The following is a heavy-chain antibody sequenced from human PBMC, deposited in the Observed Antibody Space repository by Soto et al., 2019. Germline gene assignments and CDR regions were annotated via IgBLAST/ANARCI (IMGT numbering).Heavy chain of an antibody. Sequence: QVQLQESGPGLVKPSGTLSLTCAVSGGSISSNNWWSWVRQPPGKGLEWIGEIYHSGSTNYNPSLEGRVTXLXXXSXXQFSLNLRSVTAADTAVYYWARRTDYYASSGTFDYWGQGTLVTVSS. CDR3: ARRTDYYASSGTFDY. D-gene: IGHD3-22*01. J-gene: IGHJ4*02. V-gene: IGHV4-4*02. CDR1: GGSISSNNW. CDR2: IYHSGST.